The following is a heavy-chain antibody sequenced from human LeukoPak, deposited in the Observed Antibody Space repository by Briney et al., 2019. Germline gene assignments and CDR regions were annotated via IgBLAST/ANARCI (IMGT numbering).Heavy chain of an antibody. CDR2: INHSGSI. J-gene: IGHJ4*02. D-gene: IGHD3-16*02. Sequence: PSETLSLTCTVSGGSISSSNYYWGWIRQPPGKGLEWIGEINHSGSINYNLSLKSRVTISIDTSKNQFSLKLRSVTAADTAVYYCARGTWVSSEFGGAIVNYQEGWGQGTLVTVSS. CDR1: GGSISSSNYY. V-gene: IGHV4-39*07. CDR3: ARGTWVSSEFGGAIVNYQEG.